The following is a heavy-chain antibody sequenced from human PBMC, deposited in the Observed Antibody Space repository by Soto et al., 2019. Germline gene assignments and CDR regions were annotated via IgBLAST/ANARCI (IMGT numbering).Heavy chain of an antibody. CDR2: IIPIFGAA. V-gene: IGHV1-69*13. CDR3: ARDTVTMVRGNPDSFPGA. CDR1: GGTFSSYA. Sequence: SVKVSCKASGGTFSSYAISWVRQAPGQGLEWMGGIIPIFGAANYAQKFQGRVTITADESTSTAYMELSSLRSEDTAVYYCARDTVTMVRGNPDSFPGAWGQGTLVTVSS. J-gene: IGHJ5*02. D-gene: IGHD3-10*01.